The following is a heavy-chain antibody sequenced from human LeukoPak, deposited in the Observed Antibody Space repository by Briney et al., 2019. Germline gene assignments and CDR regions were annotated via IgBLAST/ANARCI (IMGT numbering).Heavy chain of an antibody. J-gene: IGHJ4*02. Sequence: GGSLRLSCAVSGFTFSSYNMNWVRRAAGKGLEWVSYIGSSVSTRYYADSVKGRFTISRDNGKHSLYLQMNSLRAEDTAVYYCAREGSDFWSGYSKGYFDYWGQGTLVTVSS. D-gene: IGHD3-3*01. V-gene: IGHV3-48*01. CDR3: AREGSDFWSGYSKGYFDY. CDR1: GFTFSSYN. CDR2: IGSSVSTR.